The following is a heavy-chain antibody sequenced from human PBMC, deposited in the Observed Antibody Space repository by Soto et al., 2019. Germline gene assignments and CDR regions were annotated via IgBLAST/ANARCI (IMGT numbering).Heavy chain of an antibody. Sequence: LRLSCEASGFNFKKFAMGWVRQAPGEGLEWVSGISCCGGSTSYADSVKGRFSLARDDSKNTLSLQLNSLRVEDTARYYCAKADGEQWLIPHLDNWGQGTLVTVSS. V-gene: IGHV3-23*01. CDR3: AKADGEQWLIPHLDN. CDR2: ISCCGGST. D-gene: IGHD6-19*01. J-gene: IGHJ4*02. CDR1: GFNFKKFA.